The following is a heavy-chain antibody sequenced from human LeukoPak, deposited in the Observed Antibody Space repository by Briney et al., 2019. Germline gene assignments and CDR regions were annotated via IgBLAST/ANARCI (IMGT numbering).Heavy chain of an antibody. J-gene: IGHJ4*02. CDR1: GFTFSDYY. D-gene: IGHD6-19*01. Sequence: GESLRLSCAASGFTFSDYYMSWIRQAPGKGLEWVSYISSSGSTIYYADSVKGRFTISRDNAKNSLYLQMNSLRAEDTAVYYCASPDSVAGHNFDYWGQGTLVTVSS. CDR2: ISSSGSTI. V-gene: IGHV3-11*01. CDR3: ASPDSVAGHNFDY.